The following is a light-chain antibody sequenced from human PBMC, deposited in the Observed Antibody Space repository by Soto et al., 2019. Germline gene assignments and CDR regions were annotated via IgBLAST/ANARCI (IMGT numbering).Light chain of an antibody. CDR3: HSYDSSLSGSGV. V-gene: IGLV1-40*01. CDR2: GNS. CDR1: SSNIGAGYD. J-gene: IGLJ2*01. Sequence: QSALTQPPSMSGAPGQRITISCTGSSSNIGAGYDVHWYQQLPGTAPKLLIYGNSNRPSGVPDRFSGSRSGTSASLAITGLQAEDEADYYCHSYDSSLSGSGVFGGGTKLTVL.